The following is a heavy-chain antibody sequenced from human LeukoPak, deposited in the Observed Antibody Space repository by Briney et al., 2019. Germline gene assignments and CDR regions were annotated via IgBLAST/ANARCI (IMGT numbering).Heavy chain of an antibody. V-gene: IGHV3-23*01. CDR2: ISGSGGST. CDR3: AKVDGDYRRYPDY. J-gene: IGHJ4*02. CDR1: GFTFSSYA. Sequence: GGSLRLSCAASGFTFSSYAMSWVRQAPGEGLEWVSAISGSGGSTYYADSVKGRFTISRDNSKNTLYLQMNSLRAEDTAVYYCAKVDGDYRRYPDYWGQGTLVTVSS. D-gene: IGHD4-17*01.